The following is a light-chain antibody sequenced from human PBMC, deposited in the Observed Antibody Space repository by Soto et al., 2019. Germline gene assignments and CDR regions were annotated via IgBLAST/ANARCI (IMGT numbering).Light chain of an antibody. CDR2: EVS. V-gene: IGLV2-14*01. CDR1: SSDVGGYNY. Sequence: QSALTQPASVSGSPGQSITISCTGTSSDVGGYNYVSWYQQHPGKAPKLMIYEVSNRPSGVSNRFSGSKSGNTASLTISGLPAEDEADYYCCSFTSINTWVFGGGTKLTVL. J-gene: IGLJ3*02. CDR3: CSFTSINTWV.